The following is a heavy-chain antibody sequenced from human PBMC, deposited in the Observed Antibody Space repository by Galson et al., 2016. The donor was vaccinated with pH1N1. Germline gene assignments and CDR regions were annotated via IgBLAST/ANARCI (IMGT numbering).Heavy chain of an antibody. D-gene: IGHD5-18*01. J-gene: IGHJ4*02. CDR3: AKVRGSSYVPFDY. CDR1: GFTFDDSA. V-gene: IGHV3-9*01. Sequence: SLRLSCAASGFTFDDSAMYWVRHAPGKGLEWVSGISWNSGSLVYADSVKGRFTISRDNAKNSLYLPMNSLRAEDTALYYCAKVRGSSYVPFDYWGQGTLVTVSS. CDR2: ISWNSGSL.